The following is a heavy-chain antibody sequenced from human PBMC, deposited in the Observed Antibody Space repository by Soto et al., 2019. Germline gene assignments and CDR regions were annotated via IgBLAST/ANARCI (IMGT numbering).Heavy chain of an antibody. CDR3: ARLRRRFGELFKWFDP. CDR1: GYSFISYW. V-gene: IGHV5-51*01. Sequence: GESLKISCKGSGYSFISYWIGWVRQMPGKGLEWMGIIYPGDSDTRYSPSFQGQVTISADKSISTAYLQWSSLKASDTAMYYCARLRRRFGELFKWFDPWGQGTLLTVSS. CDR2: IYPGDSDT. D-gene: IGHD3-10*01. J-gene: IGHJ5*02.